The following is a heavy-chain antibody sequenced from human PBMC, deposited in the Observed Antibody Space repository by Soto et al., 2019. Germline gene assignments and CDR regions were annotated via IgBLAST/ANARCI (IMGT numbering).Heavy chain of an antibody. CDR2: IYSSGNT. V-gene: IGHV3-53*02. D-gene: IGHD3-16*01. J-gene: IGHJ4*02. CDR1: GFTVRSNY. Sequence: EVQLVETGGGLIQPGGSLRLSCAVSGFTVRSNYMNWVRQAPGKGLEWVSVIYSSGNTYYADSVKGRFTMSRDTSNNTVFLHMNNLRAEDTAVYYCASVSSPFGYSGQGTLVTVSS. CDR3: ASVSSPFGY.